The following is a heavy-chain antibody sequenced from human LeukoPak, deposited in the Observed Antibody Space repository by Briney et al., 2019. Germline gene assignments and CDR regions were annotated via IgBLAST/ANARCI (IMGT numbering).Heavy chain of an antibody. D-gene: IGHD5-12*01. J-gene: IGHJ4*02. V-gene: IGHV3-49*04. CDR3: TRGGGAFSGFDL. Sequence: PGGSLKLSCAASGFTFSGSAMHWVRQAPGKGLEWLGFIRSKPYGGTTEYAASVKGRFIISRDDSKSIAYLQMNSLKTEDTALYFCTRGGGAFSGFDLWGQGTLLTVSS. CDR1: GFTFSGSA. CDR2: IRSKPYGGTT.